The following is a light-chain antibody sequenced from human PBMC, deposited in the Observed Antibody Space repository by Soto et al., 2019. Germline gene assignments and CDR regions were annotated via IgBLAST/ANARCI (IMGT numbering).Light chain of an antibody. V-gene: IGLV2-14*03. Sequence: SVLTQPASVSGSPGQSITISCTGTSSDVGAYTFVSWYQQHPGKVPKLMIFDVSRRPSGVSDRFSGSKSGNTASLTISGLQAEDEGDYYCSSYTTSSTHVFGSGTKLTVL. CDR2: DVS. J-gene: IGLJ1*01. CDR1: SSDVGAYTF. CDR3: SSYTTSSTHV.